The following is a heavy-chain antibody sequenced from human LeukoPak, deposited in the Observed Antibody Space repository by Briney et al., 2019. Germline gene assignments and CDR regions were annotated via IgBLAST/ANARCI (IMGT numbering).Heavy chain of an antibody. CDR2: MNPNSGNT. Sequence: ALVKVSCKASGYTFTSYDINWVRQATGQGLEWMGWMNPNSGNTGYAQKFQGRVTITRNTSISTAYMELSSLRSEDTAVYYCARGHHSSGFFDYWGQGTLVTVSS. J-gene: IGHJ4*02. D-gene: IGHD3-22*01. CDR1: GYTFTSYD. CDR3: ARGHHSSGFFDY. V-gene: IGHV1-8*03.